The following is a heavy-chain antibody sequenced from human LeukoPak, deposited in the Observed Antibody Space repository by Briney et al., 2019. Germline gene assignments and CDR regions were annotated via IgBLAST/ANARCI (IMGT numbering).Heavy chain of an antibody. Sequence: ASVKVSCKASGYSFTNFDINWVRQATGQGLEWMGWMNPNSGNKGYAQKFQGRVTMTMNTSITTAYMELSSLRSEDTAAYYCARGPQWRGDYYYMDVWGRGTTVTVSS. D-gene: IGHD6-19*01. J-gene: IGHJ6*03. CDR3: ARGPQWRGDYYYMDV. CDR1: GYSFTNFD. V-gene: IGHV1-8*01. CDR2: MNPNSGNK.